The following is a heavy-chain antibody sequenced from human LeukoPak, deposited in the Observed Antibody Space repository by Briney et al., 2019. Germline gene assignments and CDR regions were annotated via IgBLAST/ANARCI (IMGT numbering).Heavy chain of an antibody. Sequence: SGGLSDTCTEAGGSISSSSCYWGWIRQPAGKGLGWVGSIYYSGSTYYNPSLKSRVTISVDTSKNQSSLQLSSVTAADTPVYYCARLINYSSYYFDYWGQGTLVTVSS. V-gene: IGHV4-39*07. J-gene: IGHJ4*02. CDR1: GGSISSSSCY. CDR3: ARLINYSSYYFDY. D-gene: IGHD6-6*01. CDR2: IYYSGST.